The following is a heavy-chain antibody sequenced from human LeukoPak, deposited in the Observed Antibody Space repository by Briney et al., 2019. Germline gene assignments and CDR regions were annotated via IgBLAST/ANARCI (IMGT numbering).Heavy chain of an antibody. Sequence: GGSLRLSCVASGFSFSDYWMSWVRQAPGKGLEWVANIRQDGTEKNYVDSVKGRFTISRDNAENSLSLQMVSLRAEDTAIYYCARNKRADIWGQGTMVTVSS. CDR1: GFSFSDYW. J-gene: IGHJ3*02. CDR3: ARNKRADI. CDR2: IRQDGTEK. V-gene: IGHV3-7*01.